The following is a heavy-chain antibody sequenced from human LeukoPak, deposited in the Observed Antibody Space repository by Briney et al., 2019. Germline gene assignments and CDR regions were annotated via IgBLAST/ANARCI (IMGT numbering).Heavy chain of an antibody. CDR1: GYTFTSYG. V-gene: IGHV1-18*01. CDR2: ISACNGNT. Sequence: ASVKVSCTASGYTFTSYGISWVRQAPGQGLEWMGWISACNGNTNYAQKLQGRVTVTTDTSTSTAYMELRSLRSDDTAVYYCARDEVAGYYYDSSGLYDYWGQGTLVTVSS. D-gene: IGHD3-22*01. CDR3: ARDEVAGYYYDSSGLYDY. J-gene: IGHJ4*02.